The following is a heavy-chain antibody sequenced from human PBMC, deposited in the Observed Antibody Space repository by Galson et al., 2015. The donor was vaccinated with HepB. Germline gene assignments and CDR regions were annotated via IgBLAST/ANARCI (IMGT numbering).Heavy chain of an antibody. V-gene: IGHV1-46*01. Sequence: SVKASCKASGYTFTSYNMHWVRQAPGQGLEWMGIINPSGGSTRYAQKFQGRVTMTRDTSTSTVYMELSSLRFEDTAVYYCARDTAGSDAFDIWGQGTMVTVSS. D-gene: IGHD2-21*02. CDR2: INPSGGST. CDR1: GYTFTSYN. CDR3: ARDTAGSDAFDI. J-gene: IGHJ3*02.